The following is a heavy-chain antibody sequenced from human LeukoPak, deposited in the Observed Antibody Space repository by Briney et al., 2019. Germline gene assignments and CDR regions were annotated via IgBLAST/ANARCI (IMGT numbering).Heavy chain of an antibody. Sequence: GRSLRLSCAASGFTFSSYAMHWVRQAPGKGLEWVAVISYDGSNKYYADSVKGRFTISRDNSKNTLYLQMNSLRAEDTAVYYCTRAKTPYDLLTGPGVYWGQGTLVTVSS. J-gene: IGHJ4*02. V-gene: IGHV3-30-3*01. CDR2: ISYDGSNK. CDR1: GFTFSSYA. D-gene: IGHD3-9*01. CDR3: TRAKTPYDLLTGPGVY.